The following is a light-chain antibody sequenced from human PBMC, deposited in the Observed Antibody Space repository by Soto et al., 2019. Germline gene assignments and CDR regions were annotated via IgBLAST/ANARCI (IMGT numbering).Light chain of an antibody. CDR2: GAS. V-gene: IGKV3-15*01. CDR1: RSVSSN. Sequence: TQSPATLSLSPGERATLSCRASRSVSSNLAWYQQKPGQAPRLLIYGASTRATVIPARFSGSGSGTEFTLTISSLQSEDSAVYYCQQYNKWPGTFGQGTKVDIK. CDR3: QQYNKWPGT. J-gene: IGKJ1*01.